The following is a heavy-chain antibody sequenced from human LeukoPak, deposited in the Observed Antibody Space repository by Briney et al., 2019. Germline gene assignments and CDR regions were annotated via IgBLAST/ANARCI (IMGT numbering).Heavy chain of an antibody. J-gene: IGHJ4*02. Sequence: PGGSLRLSCAASAFSVGSNYMTWVRQAPGKGLEWVSLIYSGGSTYYADSVKGRFTISRDNSKNTLYLQMNSLRAEDTAVYYCATRYNWNDLGYWGQGTLVTVSS. CDR2: IYSGGST. CDR3: ATRYNWNDLGY. D-gene: IGHD1-1*01. V-gene: IGHV3-66*01. CDR1: AFSVGSNY.